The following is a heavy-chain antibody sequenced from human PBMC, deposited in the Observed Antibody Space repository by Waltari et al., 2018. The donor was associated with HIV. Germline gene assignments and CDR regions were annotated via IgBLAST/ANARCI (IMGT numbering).Heavy chain of an antibody. V-gene: IGHV3-11*01. J-gene: IGHJ4*02. CDR3: VRGDRSGWYGIFDF. D-gene: IGHD6-19*01. CDR1: GFVFSDPY. CDR2: LNRDSDDI. Sequence: VQLVESGGGLVKPGGSLRVSCVASGFVFSDPYMGWIRQAPGKGPEWFSHLNRDSDDIFYGDSVKGRFTISRDNSKNSLYLEMNNVRGDDTAIYYCVRGDRSGWYGIFDFWGQGTRVTVSS.